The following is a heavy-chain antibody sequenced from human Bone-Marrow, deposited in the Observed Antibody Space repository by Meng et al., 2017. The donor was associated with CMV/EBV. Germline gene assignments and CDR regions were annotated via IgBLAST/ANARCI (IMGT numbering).Heavy chain of an antibody. J-gene: IGHJ6*02. Sequence: SETLSLTCTVSGGSISSGGYYWSWIRQHPGKGLEWIGYIYYSGSTYYNPSLKSRVTISVDTSKNQFSLKLSSVTAADTAVYYCARGGNVYGTRSVTTYYYYGMDVWGQGTTVTVAS. CDR1: GGSISSGGYY. CDR2: IYYSGST. V-gene: IGHV4-31*03. D-gene: IGHD4-11*01. CDR3: ARGGNVYGTRSVTTYYYYGMDV.